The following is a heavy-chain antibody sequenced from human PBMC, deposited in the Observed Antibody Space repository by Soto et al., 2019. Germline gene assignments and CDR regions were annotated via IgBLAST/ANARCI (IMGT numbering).Heavy chain of an antibody. CDR3: ARHQAPFFDY. CDR1: GVSISTYH. V-gene: IGHV4-59*08. CDR2: VSSSGNT. J-gene: IGHJ4*02. Sequence: SETLSLTCTVSGVSISTYHWNWIRQPPGGGLEWVGYVSSSGNTNYNPSLKSRGSISVDTSKNQVSLRLTPVTAADTAVYYCARHQAPFFDYWGQGTLVTVSS.